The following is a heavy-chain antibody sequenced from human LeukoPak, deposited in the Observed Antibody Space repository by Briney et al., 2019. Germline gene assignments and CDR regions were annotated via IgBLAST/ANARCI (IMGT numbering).Heavy chain of an antibody. CDR3: ARDAKYYYGSRTFFFSEY. CDR1: GGSFSTYY. Sequence: SETLSLTCTVSGGSFSTYYWSWIRQPAGKGLEWIGHIYTTGTTDYNPSLKSRVTMSIDTSKNQFSLKLNSVTAADTAIYYCARDAKYYYGSRTFFFSEYWGQGTPLSVSS. CDR2: IYTTGTT. J-gene: IGHJ4*02. V-gene: IGHV4-4*07. D-gene: IGHD3-10*01.